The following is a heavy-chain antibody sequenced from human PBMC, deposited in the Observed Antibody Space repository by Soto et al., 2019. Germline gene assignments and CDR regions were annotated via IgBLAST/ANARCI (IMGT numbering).Heavy chain of an antibody. CDR3: ARLIGNSWLDS. D-gene: IGHD2-8*01. Sequence: SETLSLTCTVSGGSISSGDYYWSWIRQPPGKGLEWIGYIYYSGSTYYSPSLKSRVTISVDTSKNQFSLQLNSVTPDDTAVYYCARLIGNSWLDSWGQGTLVTVSS. CDR1: GGSISSGDYY. V-gene: IGHV4-30-4*01. CDR2: IYYSGST. J-gene: IGHJ5*01.